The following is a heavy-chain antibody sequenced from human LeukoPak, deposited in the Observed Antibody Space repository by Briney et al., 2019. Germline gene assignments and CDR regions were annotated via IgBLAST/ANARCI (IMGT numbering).Heavy chain of an antibody. CDR2: IRYDGSNE. J-gene: IGHJ4*02. V-gene: IGHV3-30*02. CDR1: GFSFSSYG. Sequence: GGSLRLSCAASGFSFSSYGMHWVRQAPGEGLDWVAFIRYDGSNECYADSVRGRFTISRDNSENTLYLQMNSLTAEDTAVYYCVADFDYWGQGTLVTVSS. CDR3: VADFDY.